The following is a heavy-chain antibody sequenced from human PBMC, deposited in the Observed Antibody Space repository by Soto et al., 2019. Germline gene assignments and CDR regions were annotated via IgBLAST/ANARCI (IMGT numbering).Heavy chain of an antibody. J-gene: IGHJ4*02. CDR2: IYYSGST. Sequence: SSETLSLTCTVSGGSISSSSYYWGWIRQPPGKGLEWIGSIYYSGSTYYNPSLKSRVTISVDTSKNQFSLKLSSVTAADTAVYYCAREEFKWLDSPIDYWGQGTLVTVSS. D-gene: IGHD6-19*01. V-gene: IGHV4-39*02. CDR1: GGSISSSSYY. CDR3: AREEFKWLDSPIDY.